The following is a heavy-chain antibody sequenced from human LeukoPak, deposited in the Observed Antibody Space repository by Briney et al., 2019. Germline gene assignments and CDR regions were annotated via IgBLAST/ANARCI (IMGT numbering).Heavy chain of an antibody. D-gene: IGHD6-13*01. CDR1: GYILTRNW. CDR2: VYPGDYTDT. J-gene: IGHJ4*02. Sequence: GESLKISCQVSGYILTRNWIGWVRQVPGKGLEWMGLVYPGDYTDTKYSPPFQGQVTFSVDKSISTVYLQWSSLEASDTAMYYCARFAYTSSLDCWGQGTLVTVSS. CDR3: ARFAYTSSLDC. V-gene: IGHV5-51*01.